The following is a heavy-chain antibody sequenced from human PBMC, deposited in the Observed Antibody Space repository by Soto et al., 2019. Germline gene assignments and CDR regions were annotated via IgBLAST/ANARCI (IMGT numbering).Heavy chain of an antibody. CDR2: INQSGST. Sequence: NPSETLSLTCAVYGGSFGGYQWSWIRQPPGEGLEWIGEINQSGSTNYNPSLKSRVAISVDTSETQFSLRLNSLTAADTAVYYCARAVPWRKSFDIWGQGTAVTVSS. CDR3: ARAVPWRKSFDI. D-gene: IGHD1-1*01. V-gene: IGHV4-34*01. J-gene: IGHJ3*02. CDR1: GGSFGGYQ.